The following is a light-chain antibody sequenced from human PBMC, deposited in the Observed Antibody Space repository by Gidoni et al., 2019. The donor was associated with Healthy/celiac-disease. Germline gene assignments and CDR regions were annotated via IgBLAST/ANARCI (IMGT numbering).Light chain of an antibody. CDR2: AAS. Sequence: IQMTQSPSSLSASVGDRVTITCRASQSISSYLNWYQQKPGKAPKRLIYAASSLQSGVPSRFSGSGSGTDFTLTIISLQPEDFATYYCQQSYSTLDTFGQGTKLEIK. CDR3: QQSYSTLDT. V-gene: IGKV1-39*01. CDR1: QSISSY. J-gene: IGKJ2*01.